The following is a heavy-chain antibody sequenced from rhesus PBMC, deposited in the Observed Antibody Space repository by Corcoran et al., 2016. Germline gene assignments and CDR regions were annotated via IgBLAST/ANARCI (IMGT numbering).Heavy chain of an antibody. V-gene: IGHV3-116*02. CDR1: GFPFCDYS. J-gene: IGHJ4*01. CDR2: IRTKPNGGTA. D-gene: IGHD6-31*01. Sequence: EVRLLDSGGGLVQSGGSLSLSCAASGFPFCDYSMSCVRQAPGKEPEWIGFIRTKPNGGTAHYAASVQARFTISRDDSKSILSLLMNSLKTDDTAMYYCARGGYGTGFFDYWGQGVLVTVSS. CDR3: ARGGYGTGFFDY.